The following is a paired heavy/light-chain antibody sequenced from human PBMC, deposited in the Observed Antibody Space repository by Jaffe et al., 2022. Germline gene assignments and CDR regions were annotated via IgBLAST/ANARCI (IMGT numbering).Light chain of an antibody. V-gene: IGKV3-20*01. CDR1: QSVSSSY. Sequence: EIVLTQSPGTLSLSPGERATLSCRASQSVSSSYLAWYQQKPGQAPRLLIYGASSRATGIPDRFSGSGSGTDFTLTISRLEPEDFAVYYCQQYGSSQGYTFGQGTKLEIK. J-gene: IGKJ2*01. CDR3: QQYGSSQGYT. CDR2: GAS.
Heavy chain of an antibody. Sequence: QVQLVQSGAEVKKPGSSVKVSCKASGGTFSSYAISWVRQAPGQGLEWMGGIIPIFGTANYAQKFQGRVTITTDESTSTAYMELSSLRSEDTAVYYCAGQMYLWTQDYYYYYMDVWGKGTTVTVSS. CDR3: AGQMYLWTQDYYYYYMDV. V-gene: IGHV1-69*05. J-gene: IGHJ6*03. CDR2: IIPIFGTA. CDR1: GGTFSSYA. D-gene: IGHD3-10*01.